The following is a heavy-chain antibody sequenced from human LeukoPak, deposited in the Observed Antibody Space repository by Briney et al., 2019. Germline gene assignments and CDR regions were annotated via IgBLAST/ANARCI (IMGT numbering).Heavy chain of an antibody. CDR2: ISGSGGST. CDR3: AKPAGSRFLEWLIDY. J-gene: IGHJ4*02. V-gene: IGHV3-23*01. D-gene: IGHD3-3*01. Sequence: PGGSLRLSCAASGFTVNTNYMSWVRQAPGKGLEWVSAISGSGGSTYYADSVKGRFTISRDNSKNTLYLQMNSLRAEDTAVYYCAKPAGSRFLEWLIDYWGQGTLVTVSS. CDR1: GFTVNTNY.